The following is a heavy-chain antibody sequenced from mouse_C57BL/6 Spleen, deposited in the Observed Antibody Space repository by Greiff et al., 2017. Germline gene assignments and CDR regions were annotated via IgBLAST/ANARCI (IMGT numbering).Heavy chain of an antibody. J-gene: IGHJ2*01. D-gene: IGHD2-5*01. V-gene: IGHV5-16*01. CDR1: GFTFSDYY. CDR3: ARDISNSYFDY. Sequence: EVQLVESEGGLVQPGSSMKLSCTASGFTFSDYYMAWVRQVPEKGLEWVANINYDGSSTYYLDSLKSRFIISRDNAKNILYLQMSSLKSEDTATYYCARDISNSYFDYWGQGTTLTVSS. CDR2: INYDGSST.